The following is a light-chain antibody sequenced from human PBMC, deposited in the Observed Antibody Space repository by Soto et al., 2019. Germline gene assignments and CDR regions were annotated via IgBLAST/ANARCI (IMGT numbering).Light chain of an antibody. V-gene: IGKV1-5*03. Sequence: DIQMTQSPSTLSASVGDRVTITCRASQSISSWLAWYQQKAGKAPKLLIYKASSLESGVPSRFSXSGSGTEFTLTISXXQPDDFATYYCQQYNDFPWTFGQGTKVEI. CDR2: KAS. J-gene: IGKJ1*01. CDR3: QQYNDFPWT. CDR1: QSISSW.